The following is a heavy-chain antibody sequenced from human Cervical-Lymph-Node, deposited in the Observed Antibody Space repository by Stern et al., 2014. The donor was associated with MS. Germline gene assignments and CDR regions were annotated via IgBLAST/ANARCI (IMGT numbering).Heavy chain of an antibody. Sequence: EVQLEESGAGLVQPCRSLRLSCAASGFTFDDYAMHWVRQAPGQGLDWVSGISWHSGSIGYADPVQGRFTISRDNTKNSLFLQTHSLRAEDTALYYCAKEKNDGDYENGFDPWGQGTLVTVSS. CDR2: ISWHSGSI. J-gene: IGHJ5*02. CDR3: AKEKNDGDYENGFDP. CDR1: GFTFDDYA. V-gene: IGHV3-9*01. D-gene: IGHD4-17*01.